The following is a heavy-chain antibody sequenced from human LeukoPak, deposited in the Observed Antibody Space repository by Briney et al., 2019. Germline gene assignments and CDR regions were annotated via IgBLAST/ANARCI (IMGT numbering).Heavy chain of an antibody. V-gene: IGHV3-11*01. D-gene: IGHD6-19*01. CDR1: GFTFSDYY. J-gene: IGHJ5*02. Sequence: GGSLRLSCAASGFTFSDYYMSWIRQAPGKGLEWVSYISSSGSTIYYADSVKGRFTISRDNAKNSLYLQMNSLRAEDTAVYYCARKPYSSGWDAWFDPWGQGTLVTVSS. CDR2: ISSSGSTI. CDR3: ARKPYSSGWDAWFDP.